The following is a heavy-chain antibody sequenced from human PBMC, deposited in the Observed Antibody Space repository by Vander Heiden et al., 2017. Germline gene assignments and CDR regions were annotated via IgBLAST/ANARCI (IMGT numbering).Heavy chain of an antibody. Sequence: QVQLVQSGAEVKKPGSSVKVSCQASGDSFDSYAINWVRQAPGEGLEWIGGYILVYGTSNFAQKFQGRVTITADESTSTAYLALSSLSFEDTAVYYCARDTCTGGNCDLERGAFDIWGQGTMVTVSS. CDR1: GDSFDSYA. J-gene: IGHJ3*02. CDR2: YILVYGTS. CDR3: ARDTCTGGNCDLERGAFDI. V-gene: IGHV1-69*01. D-gene: IGHD2-15*01.